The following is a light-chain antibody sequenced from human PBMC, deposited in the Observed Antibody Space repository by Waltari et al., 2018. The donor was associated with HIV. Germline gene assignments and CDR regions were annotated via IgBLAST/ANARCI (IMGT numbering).Light chain of an antibody. V-gene: IGKV1D-13*01. Sequence: AIQLTQSPPSLSASVGDSVTITCRASQGISSALAWYQQRPGKPPNLLIYDASTLEGGVPSRFSGSGSGTDFTLTISSLQPEDSATYYCQQFNHYPPLFGGGTKVAI. J-gene: IGKJ4*01. CDR1: QGISSA. CDR2: DAS. CDR3: QQFNHYPPL.